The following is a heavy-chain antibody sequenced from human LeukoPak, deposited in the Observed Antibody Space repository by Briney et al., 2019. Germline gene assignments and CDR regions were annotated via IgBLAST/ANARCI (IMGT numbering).Heavy chain of an antibody. CDR1: GFTFSSYG. D-gene: IGHD3-9*01. V-gene: IGHV3-30*02. CDR2: IRYDGSNK. CDR3: AKSTNYDILTGYYPLDY. J-gene: IGHJ4*02. Sequence: PGGSLRLSCAASGFTFSSYGMHWVRQAPGKGLEWVAFIRYDGSNKYYADSVKGRFTISRDNSKNTLYLQMNSLRAEDTAVYYCAKSTNYDILTGYYPLDYWGQGTLVTVSS.